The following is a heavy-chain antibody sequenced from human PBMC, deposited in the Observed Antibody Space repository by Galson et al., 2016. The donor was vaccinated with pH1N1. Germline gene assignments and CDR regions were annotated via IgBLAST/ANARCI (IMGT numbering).Heavy chain of an antibody. CDR1: GYTLSQIS. CDR2: FDPQDGET. Sequence: SVKVSCKVSGYTLSQISIHWVRQAPGKGLEWMGGFDPQDGETIYAQKFQGGVSMTEDTATDTAYMEMSSLRSDDTAVYYCATDLYFYGSLRKLYFDYWGQGTLVTVSS. J-gene: IGHJ4*02. V-gene: IGHV1-24*01. CDR3: ATDLYFYGSLRKLYFDY. D-gene: IGHD3-10*01.